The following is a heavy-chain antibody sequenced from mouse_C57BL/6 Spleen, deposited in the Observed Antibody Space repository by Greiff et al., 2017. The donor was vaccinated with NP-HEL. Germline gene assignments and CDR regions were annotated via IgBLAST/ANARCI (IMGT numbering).Heavy chain of an antibody. CDR1: GYSITSGYY. D-gene: IGHD1-3*01. CDR3: ARERTRYFDY. V-gene: IGHV3-6*01. Sequence: EVQLQESGPGLVKPSQSLSLTCSVTGYSITSGYYWNWIRQFPGNKLEWMGYISYDGSNNYNPSLKNRISITRDTSKNQFFLKLNSVTTEDTATYYCARERTRYFDYWGQGTTLTVSS. CDR2: ISYDGSN. J-gene: IGHJ2*01.